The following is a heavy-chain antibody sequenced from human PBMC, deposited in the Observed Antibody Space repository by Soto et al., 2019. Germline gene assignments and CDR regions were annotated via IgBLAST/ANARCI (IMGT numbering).Heavy chain of an antibody. V-gene: IGHV3-48*02. CDR2: IRTISSAI. CDR3: ARETPSFDS. Sequence: PGGPLGPSCAASGFTFSAYPMTWVRQAPGKGLEWVSSIRTISSAIYFADSVRGRFTISRDNARNSLYLQMTSLRDEDTAVYYCARETPSFDSWGQGTLVTVSS. D-gene: IGHD2-15*01. J-gene: IGHJ4*02. CDR1: GFTFSAYP.